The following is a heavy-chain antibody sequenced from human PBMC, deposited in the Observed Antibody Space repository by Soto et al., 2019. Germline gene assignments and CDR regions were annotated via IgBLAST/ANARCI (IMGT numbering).Heavy chain of an antibody. Sequence: GGSLRLSCAASGFTFSSYGMHWVRQAPGKGLEWVAVIWYDGSNKYYADSVKGRFTISRDNSKNTLYLQMNSLRAEDTAVYYCARDRVGATSGFDYWGQGTLVTVSS. CDR1: GFTFSSYG. D-gene: IGHD1-26*01. V-gene: IGHV3-33*01. CDR2: IWYDGSNK. J-gene: IGHJ4*02. CDR3: ARDRVGATSGFDY.